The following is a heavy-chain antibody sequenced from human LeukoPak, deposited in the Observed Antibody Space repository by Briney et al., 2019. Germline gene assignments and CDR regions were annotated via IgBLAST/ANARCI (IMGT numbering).Heavy chain of an antibody. J-gene: IGHJ5*02. CDR2: ISSSSSYT. D-gene: IGHD1-1*01. CDR1: GFTFSDYY. Sequence: GGSLRLSCAASGFTFSDYYMSWIRQAPGKGLEWVSYISSSSSYTNYADSVKGRFTISRDNAKNSLYLQMNSLRAEDTAVYYCAGELELYNWFDPWGQGTLVTVSS. CDR3: AGELELYNWFDP. V-gene: IGHV3-11*06.